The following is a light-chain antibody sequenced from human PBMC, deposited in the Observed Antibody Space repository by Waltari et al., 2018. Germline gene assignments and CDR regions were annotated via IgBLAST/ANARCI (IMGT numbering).Light chain of an antibody. J-gene: IGKJ5*01. V-gene: IGKV3-15*01. CDR3: QQYNRWPPIT. CDR1: QSVSSN. Sequence: EIVMTQSPATLHVSPGETATLSCRASQSVSSNVAWYQKKPGQPPRLLIYDASPRATSIPAKFRGSGSGTEFTLTISSLQSEDFAVYYCQQYNRWPPITFGHGTRLEIK. CDR2: DAS.